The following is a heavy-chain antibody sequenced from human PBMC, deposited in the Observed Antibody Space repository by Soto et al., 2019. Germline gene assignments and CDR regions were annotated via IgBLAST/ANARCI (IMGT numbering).Heavy chain of an antibody. Sequence: QVQLQESGPGLVKPSQTLFLTCTVSGGSISNVNYDWSWVRQPPDKGLEWIGHIDSGGSTYSNPSLSRRVTISIVTSKKQFSMKPSSVTAADADVYYYIRGRAGNKVDYWGQGNLVTVSS. CDR3: IRGRAGNKVDY. CDR2: IDSGGST. CDR1: GGSISNVNYD. D-gene: IGHD6-19*01. V-gene: IGHV4-30-4*01. J-gene: IGHJ4*02.